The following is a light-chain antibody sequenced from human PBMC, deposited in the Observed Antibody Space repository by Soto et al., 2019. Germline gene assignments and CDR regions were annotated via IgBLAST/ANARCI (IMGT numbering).Light chain of an antibody. Sequence: QSALTQPASVSGSPGQTIIISCTGTSSDIGGSNSVSWYQQHPDRAPKLILFDVSHRPSKIPDRFSGSQSGTTAFLTISGLQAVDEADYYCSSSSTSGTLVVFGGGTKLTFL. CDR1: SSDIGGSNS. CDR2: DVS. CDR3: SSSSTSGTLVV. V-gene: IGLV2-14*01. J-gene: IGLJ3*02.